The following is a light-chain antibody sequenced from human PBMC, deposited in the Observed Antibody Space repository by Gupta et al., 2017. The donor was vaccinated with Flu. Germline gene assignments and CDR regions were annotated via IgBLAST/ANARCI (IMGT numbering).Light chain of an antibody. CDR2: EVT. V-gene: IGLV2-14*01. Sequence: LACVSGCPGQSMTIFCPGTSRDVGGHNSVSWYQHHPTKAPLLLTYEVTNRPSGVSNRFSGSKSGNTSSLTSFVHPAEDDSNYYCSSYTISNTWVFGGGTRVTVL. CDR1: SRDVGGHNS. J-gene: IGLJ3*02. CDR3: SSYTISNTWV.